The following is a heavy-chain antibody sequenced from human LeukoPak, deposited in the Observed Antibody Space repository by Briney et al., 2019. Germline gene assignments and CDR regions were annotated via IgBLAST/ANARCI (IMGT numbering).Heavy chain of an antibody. CDR2: INPNSGGT. Sequence: ASVKVSCKASGYTFTGYYMHWVRQAPGQGLEWMGWINPNSGGTNYAQKFQGRVTMTRDTSISTAYMELSRLRSDDTAVYYCARGLPYQDNSGYHYFDYWGQGTLVTVSS. J-gene: IGHJ4*02. CDR3: ARGLPYQDNSGYHYFDY. V-gene: IGHV1-2*02. CDR1: GYTFTGYY. D-gene: IGHD3-22*01.